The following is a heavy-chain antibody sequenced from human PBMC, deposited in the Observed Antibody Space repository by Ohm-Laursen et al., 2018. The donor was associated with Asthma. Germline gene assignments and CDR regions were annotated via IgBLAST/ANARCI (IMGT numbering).Heavy chain of an antibody. CDR3: ARVRGVGAEYFDY. Sequence: GSLRLSCAASGFTFSSYSMNWVRQAPGKGLEWVSSISSSSSYIYYADSVKGRFTISRDNAKNSLYLQMNSLRAEDTAVYYCARVRGVGAEYFDYWGQGTLVTVSS. CDR2: ISSSSSYI. J-gene: IGHJ4*02. V-gene: IGHV3-21*01. CDR1: GFTFSSYS. D-gene: IGHD1-26*01.